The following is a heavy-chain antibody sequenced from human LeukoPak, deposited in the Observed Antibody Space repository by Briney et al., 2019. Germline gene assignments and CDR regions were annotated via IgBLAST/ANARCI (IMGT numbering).Heavy chain of an antibody. CDR2: IYTSGST. CDR3: ARDGMPSEGFSSVLGNEL. V-gene: IGHV4-4*07. J-gene: IGHJ4*02. D-gene: IGHD1-1*01. CDR1: GGSISSYY. Sequence: SETLSLTCTVSGGSISSYYWSWIRQPAGKGLEWIGRIYTSGSTNYNPSLKSRVTMSVDTSKNQFSLKLSSVTAADTAVYYCARDGMPSEGFSSVLGNELWGQGTLVTVSS.